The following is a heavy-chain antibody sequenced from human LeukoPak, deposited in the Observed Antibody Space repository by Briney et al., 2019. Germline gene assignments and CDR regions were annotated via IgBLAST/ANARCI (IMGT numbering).Heavy chain of an antibody. CDR3: ARRAYSSGFDYTDY. V-gene: IGHV4-59*08. CDR1: GGSISSYY. J-gene: IGHJ4*02. D-gene: IGHD6-19*01. CDR2: IYYSGST. Sequence: SETLSLTCTVSGGSISSYYWSWIRQPPGKGLELIGFIYYSGSTSYNPSLKSRVTISVDTSKSQSSLKLSSVIAADTAVYYCARRAYSSGFDYTDYWGQGTLVTVSS.